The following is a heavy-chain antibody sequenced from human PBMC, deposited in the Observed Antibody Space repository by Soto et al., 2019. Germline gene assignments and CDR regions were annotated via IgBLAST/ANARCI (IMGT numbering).Heavy chain of an antibody. J-gene: IGHJ6*02. Sequence: QVQLVQSGAEVKKPGSSVKVSCKASGGTFSSYTISWVRQAPGQGLEWMGGIILMFGTGNYAQKFQGRVTITADESTNTAYMELSSLRSEDTAVYYCARRECLSPICHYYGLDVWGQGTTVTVSS. CDR2: IILMFGTG. V-gene: IGHV1-69*12. CDR3: ARRECLSPICHYYGLDV. CDR1: GGTFSSYT.